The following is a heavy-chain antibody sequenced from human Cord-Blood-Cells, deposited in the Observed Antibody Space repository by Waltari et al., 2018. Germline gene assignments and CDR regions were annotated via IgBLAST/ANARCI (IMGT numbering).Heavy chain of an antibody. Sequence: AASGFTFSDYYMSWIRQAPGKGLEWVSYISSSGSTIYYADSVKGRFTISRDNAKNSLYLQMNSLRAEDTPVYYCARDLSTGYYFDYWGQGTLVTVSS. J-gene: IGHJ4*02. V-gene: IGHV3-11*01. D-gene: IGHD3-9*01. CDR2: ISSSGSTI. CDR3: ARDLSTGYYFDY. CDR1: GFTFSDYY.